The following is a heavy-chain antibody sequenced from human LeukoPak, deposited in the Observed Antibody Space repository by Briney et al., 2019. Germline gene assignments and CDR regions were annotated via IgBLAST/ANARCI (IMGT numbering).Heavy chain of an antibody. CDR3: ARAVVVPAATGNYYYYGMDV. D-gene: IGHD2-2*01. V-gene: IGHV6-1*01. CDR1: GDSVSSNSAA. J-gene: IGHJ6*02. CDR2: IYYRSKWYN. Sequence: SQTLSLTCAISGDSVSSNSAAWNWIRQSPSRGLEWLGRIYYRSKWYNDYAVSVKSRITINPDTSKNQFSLQLNSVTPEDTAVYYCARAVVVPAATGNYYYYGMDVWGQGTTVTVSS.